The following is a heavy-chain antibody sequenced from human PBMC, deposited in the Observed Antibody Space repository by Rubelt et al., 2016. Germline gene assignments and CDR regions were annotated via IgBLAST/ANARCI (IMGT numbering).Heavy chain of an antibody. Sequence: EVQLLESGGGLVQPGGSLRLSCAASGFTFSTYAMSWVRQAPGKGLEWVGRIKSTTDGGTTDYAAPVKGRYTISRDDSKNTLYLQSNSLKTEDTAVYYCPTATTYYYDSSGYYFFDYWGQGTLVTVSS. CDR3: PTATTYYYDSSGYYFFDY. CDR1: GFTFSTYA. J-gene: IGHJ4*02. V-gene: IGHV3-15*01. D-gene: IGHD3-22*01. CDR2: IKSTTDGGTT.